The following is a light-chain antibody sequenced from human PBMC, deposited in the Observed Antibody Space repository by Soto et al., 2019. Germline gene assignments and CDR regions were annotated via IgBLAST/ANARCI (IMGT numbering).Light chain of an antibody. V-gene: IGLV1-40*01. CDR3: QSYDSSLSGVV. CDR2: GNS. J-gene: IGLJ2*01. CDR1: SSNIGAGYD. Sequence: QSVLTQPPSVSGAPGQRVTNSCTGSSSNIGAGYDVHWYQQLPGTAPKLLIYGNSNRPSGVPDRFSGSKSGTSASLAITGLQAEDEADYYCQSYDSSLSGVVFGGGTKLTGL.